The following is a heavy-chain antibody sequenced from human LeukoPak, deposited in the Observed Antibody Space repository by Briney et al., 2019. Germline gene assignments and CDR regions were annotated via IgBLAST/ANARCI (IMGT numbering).Heavy chain of an antibody. V-gene: IGHV4-34*01. J-gene: IGHJ4*02. Sequence: PSETLSLTCTVSGGSISSYYWSWIRQPPGKGLEWIGEINHSGSTNYNPSLKSRVTISVDTSKNQFSLKLSSVTAADTAVYYCARGRGVVVPAAIWVEDYWGQGTLVTVSS. D-gene: IGHD2-2*01. CDR3: ARGRGVVVPAAIWVEDY. CDR1: GGSISSYY. CDR2: INHSGST.